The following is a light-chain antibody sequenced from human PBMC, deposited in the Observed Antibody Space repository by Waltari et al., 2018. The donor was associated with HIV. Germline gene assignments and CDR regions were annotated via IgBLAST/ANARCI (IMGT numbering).Light chain of an antibody. CDR2: RNN. Sequence: QSVLTQPPSASGTPGQRVTISSSGSRSNIGSNYGYWSQQLPGTAPKLLIYRNNQRPSGVPDRFSGSKSGTSASLAISGLRSEDEADYYCAAWDDSLSGYVFGTGTKVTVL. CDR1: RSNIGSNY. V-gene: IGLV1-47*01. J-gene: IGLJ1*01. CDR3: AAWDDSLSGYV.